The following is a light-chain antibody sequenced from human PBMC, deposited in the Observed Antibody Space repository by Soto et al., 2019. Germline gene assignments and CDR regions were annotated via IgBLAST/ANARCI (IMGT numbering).Light chain of an antibody. J-gene: IGKJ1*01. Sequence: DIQMTQSPSTLSATAGDRVTITCRASQSISSWLAWYQHKPGKAPKLLIYDASNLDSGVPSRFSGSGSGTEFTLTISSLQPDDFATYYCQQYNSYSWTFGQGTKVDNK. CDR1: QSISSW. V-gene: IGKV1-5*01. CDR2: DAS. CDR3: QQYNSYSWT.